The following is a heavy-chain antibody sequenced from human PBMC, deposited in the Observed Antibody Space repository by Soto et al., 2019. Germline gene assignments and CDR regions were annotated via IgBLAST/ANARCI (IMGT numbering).Heavy chain of an antibody. J-gene: IGHJ4*02. CDR3: AKDRIGSSHFDY. CDR1: GFTFDDYA. Sequence: EVQLVESGGGLVQPGRSLRLSCAASGFTFDDYAMHWVRQAPGKGVEWVSGISWNSGSIGYADSVKGRFTISRDNAKNSLYLQMNSLRAEDTALYYCAKDRIGSSHFDYWGQGTLVTVSS. CDR2: ISWNSGSI. D-gene: IGHD6-6*01. V-gene: IGHV3-9*01.